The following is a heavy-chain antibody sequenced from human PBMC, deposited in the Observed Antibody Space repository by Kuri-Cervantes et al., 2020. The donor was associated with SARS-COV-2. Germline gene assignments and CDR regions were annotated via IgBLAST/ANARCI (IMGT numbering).Heavy chain of an antibody. CDR1: GGSISSYY. J-gene: IGHJ5*02. V-gene: IGHV4-59*01. Sequence: SETLSLTCTVSGGSISSYYWSWIRQPPGKGLEWIGYIYYSGSTNYNPSLKSRVTISVDTSKNQFSLKLSSVTAADTAVYYCAREVAYKSPFDPWGQGTLVTGSS. D-gene: IGHD5-24*01. CDR3: AREVAYKSPFDP. CDR2: IYYSGST.